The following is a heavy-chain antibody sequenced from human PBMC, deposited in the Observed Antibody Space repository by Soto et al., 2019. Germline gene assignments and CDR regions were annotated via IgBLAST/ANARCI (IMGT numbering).Heavy chain of an antibody. CDR1: GGSISSYY. J-gene: IGHJ6*03. V-gene: IGHV4-59*01. Sequence: SETLSLTCTVSGGSISSYYWSWIRQPPGKGLEWIGYIYYSGRTNYNPSLKSRVTISVDTSKNQFSLNLSSVTAADTAVYYCARDKAARPSNYYYYMEVWGKGTTVTVSS. CDR3: ARDKAARPSNYYYYMEV. D-gene: IGHD6-6*01. CDR2: IYYSGRT.